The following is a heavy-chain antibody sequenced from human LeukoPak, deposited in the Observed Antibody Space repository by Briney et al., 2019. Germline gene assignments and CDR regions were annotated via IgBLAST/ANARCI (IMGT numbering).Heavy chain of an antibody. J-gene: IGHJ4*02. Sequence: SETLSLTCNVSGDSITDYYWSWIRQPPGKGLEWIGFIYHSGNTNYNPSLASRVTLSLDTSKTQLSLRLISVTAADTAVYYCAREEGIAAAGALEYWGQGILVTVSS. CDR3: AREEGIAAAGALEY. V-gene: IGHV4-59*01. CDR2: IYHSGNT. D-gene: IGHD6-13*01. CDR1: GDSITDYY.